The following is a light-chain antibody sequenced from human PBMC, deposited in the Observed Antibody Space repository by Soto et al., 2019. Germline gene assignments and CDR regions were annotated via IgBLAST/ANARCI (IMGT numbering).Light chain of an antibody. CDR3: CSYTASSTYV. Sequence: QSVLTQPASVSGSPGQSITISCTGTSSDVGGYNYVSWYQQHPGKAPKLMIYHVSNRPSGVSNRFSGSKSGNTASLTISGLQAEDEADYYCCSYTASSTYVFGTGTKLTVL. V-gene: IGLV2-14*01. CDR1: SSDVGGYNY. J-gene: IGLJ1*01. CDR2: HVS.